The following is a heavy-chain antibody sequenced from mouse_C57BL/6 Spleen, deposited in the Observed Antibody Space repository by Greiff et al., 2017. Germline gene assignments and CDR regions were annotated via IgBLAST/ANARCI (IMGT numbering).Heavy chain of an antibody. D-gene: IGHD2-1*01. CDR3: ARLDGNYVDYAMGY. Sequence: QVQLQQPGAELVKPGASVKLSCKASGYTFTSYWMHWVKQRPGQGLEWIGMIHPNSGSTNYNEKFKSKATLTVDKSSSTAYMQLSSLTSEDSAVYYCARLDGNYVDYAMGYWGQGTSVTVSS. CDR1: GYTFTSYW. J-gene: IGHJ4*01. CDR2: IHPNSGST. V-gene: IGHV1-64*01.